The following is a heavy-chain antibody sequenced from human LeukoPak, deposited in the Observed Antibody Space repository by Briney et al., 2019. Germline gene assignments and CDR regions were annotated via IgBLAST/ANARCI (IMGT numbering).Heavy chain of an antibody. V-gene: IGHV3-23*01. D-gene: IGHD2-15*01. CDR2: ISGSGGNT. CDR1: GFTFSSYA. Sequence: GGSLRLSCAASGFTFSSYAMSWVRQAPGKGLEWISGISGSGGNTYYADSVKGRFTISRDISKNTLYLQMNSLRGEDTAVYYCAKPGDGCSGGSCYYFDYWGQGTLVTVSS. J-gene: IGHJ4*02. CDR3: AKPGDGCSGGSCYYFDY.